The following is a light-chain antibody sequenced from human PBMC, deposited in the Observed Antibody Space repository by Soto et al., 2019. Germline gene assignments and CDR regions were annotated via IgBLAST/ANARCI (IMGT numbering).Light chain of an antibody. CDR2: GAS. CDR1: QSVSSDY. CDR3: QQYGRSPPIT. J-gene: IGKJ5*01. V-gene: IGKV3-20*01. Sequence: EIVLTQSPGTLSLSPGERATLSCRASQSVSSDYLAWYQQKPGQAPRLLIYGASKRATGIPDRFSGSGSGTDFTLTVSRLKPEDFAMYYCQQYGRSPPITFGQGTRLEMK.